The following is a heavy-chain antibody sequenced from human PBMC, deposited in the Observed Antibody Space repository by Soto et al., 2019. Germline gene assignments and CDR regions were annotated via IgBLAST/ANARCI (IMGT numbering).Heavy chain of an antibody. CDR1: GYTFTSYD. D-gene: IGHD2-2*01. Sequence: ASVKVSCKASGYTFTSYDINWVRQATGQGLEWMGWMNPNSGNTGYAQKFQGRVTMTRNTSISTAYMELSSLRSEDTAVYYCAGLTGTNCISTSCYGFPRGFDPWGQGTLVTVSS. V-gene: IGHV1-8*01. CDR3: AGLTGTNCISTSCYGFPRGFDP. CDR2: MNPNSGNT. J-gene: IGHJ5*02.